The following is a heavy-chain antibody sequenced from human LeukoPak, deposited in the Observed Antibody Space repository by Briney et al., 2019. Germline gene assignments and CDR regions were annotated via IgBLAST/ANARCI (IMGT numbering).Heavy chain of an antibody. V-gene: IGHV1-18*01. Sequence: ASVKVSCKASGYTFTSYGISWVRQAPGHGLEWMGWISAYNGNTNYAQKLQGRVTMTTDTSTSTAYMELRSLRSDDTAVYYCARDLTYCGGDCYPLDPWGRGTLVTVSS. D-gene: IGHD2-21*02. CDR1: GYTFTSYG. CDR3: ARDLTYCGGDCYPLDP. CDR2: ISAYNGNT. J-gene: IGHJ5*02.